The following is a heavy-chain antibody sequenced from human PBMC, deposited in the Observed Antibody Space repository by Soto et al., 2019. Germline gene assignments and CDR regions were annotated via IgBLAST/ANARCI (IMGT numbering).Heavy chain of an antibody. CDR1: GGSISSGDYY. CDR2: MYYSGST. J-gene: IGHJ6*02. V-gene: IGHV4-30-4*01. CDR3: VRQGFGALHGLVDV. Sequence: PSETLSLTCTVSGGSISSGDYYWSWIRQPPGKGLEWIGYMYYSGSTYYNPSLKSRVTISVDTSKNQFSLKLSSVTAADTAVYYCVRQGFGALHGLVDVWGQGTTVPSP. D-gene: IGHD3-10*01.